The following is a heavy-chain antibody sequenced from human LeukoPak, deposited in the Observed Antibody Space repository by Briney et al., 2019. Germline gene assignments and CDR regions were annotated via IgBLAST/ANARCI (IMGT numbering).Heavy chain of an antibody. V-gene: IGHV4-34*01. J-gene: IGHJ4*02. CDR1: GGSISSYY. D-gene: IGHD3-10*01. CDR3: ARGPRYYYGSVGLDY. CDR2: INHSGST. Sequence: SETLSLTCTVSGGSISSYYWSWIRQPPGKGLEWIGEINHSGSTNYNPSLKSRVTISVDTSKNQFSLKLSSVTAADTAVYYCARGPRYYYGSVGLDYWGQGTLVTVSS.